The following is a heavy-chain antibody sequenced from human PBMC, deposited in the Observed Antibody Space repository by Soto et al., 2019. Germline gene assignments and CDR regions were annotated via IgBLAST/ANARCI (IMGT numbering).Heavy chain of an antibody. CDR3: VHGQGDYDYYYYGMDV. J-gene: IGHJ6*02. V-gene: IGHV2-5*02. CDR2: IYWDDDK. D-gene: IGHD3-16*01. CDR1: GFSLTTSGVH. Sequence: QITLKESGPTLVKPTQTLTLTCTFSGFSLTTSGVHVGWIRQPPGKALEWLALIYWDDDKRYSPSLRSRLTRARDTSRNQVVLTMTNMDPVDTATYYCVHGQGDYDYYYYGMDVWGQGTTVTVSS.